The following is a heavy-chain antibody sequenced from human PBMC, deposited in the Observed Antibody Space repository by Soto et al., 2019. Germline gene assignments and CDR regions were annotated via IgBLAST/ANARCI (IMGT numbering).Heavy chain of an antibody. CDR2: ISAGGGSA. D-gene: IGHD6-13*01. V-gene: IGHV3-23*01. Sequence: GGSLRLSCAASGLTFSTYAMSWVRQAPGKGLEWVSAISAGGGSAYYADSVKGRLTISRDNSKNTLYLQMNSLRAEDTAVYYCAKGTSGYSISCPGVWGQETTVTVPS. CDR3: AKGTSGYSISCPGV. J-gene: IGHJ6*02. CDR1: GLTFSTYA.